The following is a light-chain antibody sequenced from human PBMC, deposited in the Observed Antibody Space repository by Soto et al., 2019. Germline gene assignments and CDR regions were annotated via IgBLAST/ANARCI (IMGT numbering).Light chain of an antibody. CDR2: GAS. CDR3: QRYNNWPPWT. J-gene: IGKJ1*01. Sequence: EIVMTQSPATLSVSPGERATLSCRASQSVSINLAWYQQKPGQAPRLLIYGASTRATGIPARFSGSGSGTEFTLTINSLQSEDFAVYYCQRYNNWPPWTFGQGTKVEIK. CDR1: QSVSIN. V-gene: IGKV3-15*01.